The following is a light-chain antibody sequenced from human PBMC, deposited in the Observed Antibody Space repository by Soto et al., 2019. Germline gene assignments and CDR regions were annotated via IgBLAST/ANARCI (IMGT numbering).Light chain of an antibody. CDR1: QTIRSNY. CDR2: GAS. V-gene: IGKV3-20*01. Sequence: ETVLTQSPGTLSLSPGERATLSCRASQTIRSNYLAWYRQTPGQAPRLLISGASNRATGIADRFSGSGSGTDFTLIISRLEPEDLALYYCHQYGSSPWTFGQGTKVEIK. J-gene: IGKJ1*01. CDR3: HQYGSSPWT.